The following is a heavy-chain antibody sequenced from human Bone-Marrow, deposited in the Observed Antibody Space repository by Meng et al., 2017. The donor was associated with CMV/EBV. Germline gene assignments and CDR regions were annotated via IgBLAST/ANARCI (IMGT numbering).Heavy chain of an antibody. CDR3: ARVRWLQPDY. J-gene: IGHJ4*02. D-gene: IGHD5-24*01. Sequence: GESLKISCAASGFSFSSHWLSWVRQAPGKGLEWVANMKHDGSEKYYVDSVKGRFTISRDNAKNSLYLQMNSLRAEDTAVYYCARVRWLQPDYWGQGNLVTGSS. V-gene: IGHV3-7*01. CDR2: MKHDGSEK. CDR1: GFSFSSHW.